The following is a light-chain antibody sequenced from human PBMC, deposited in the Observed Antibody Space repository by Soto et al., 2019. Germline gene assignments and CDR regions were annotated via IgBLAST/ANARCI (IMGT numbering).Light chain of an antibody. CDR2: GAS. J-gene: IGKJ2*01. Sequence: EIVMTQSPATLSVSPGERVTLSCRASQSVGNNLAWYQQKTGQVPRLLIHGASTRATGIPARFSGSGSGTEFTLTISSLQSADFAVYYCQQCDNWPRTFGQGTKLEIK. V-gene: IGKV3-15*01. CDR1: QSVGNN. CDR3: QQCDNWPRT.